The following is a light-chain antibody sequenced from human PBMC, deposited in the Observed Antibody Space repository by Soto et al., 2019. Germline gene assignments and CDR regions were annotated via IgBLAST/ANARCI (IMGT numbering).Light chain of an antibody. J-gene: IGKJ2*01. V-gene: IGKV3-11*01. CDR1: QSVSGY. CDR3: QQRTSSAPGDT. Sequence: DIVLTQAPATLSLSPGERATLSCRASQSVSGYLAWYQHKPGQAPRLLIYDVSSRATGVPARFSGSGSETDSPLAISVLEPEDFAVYYCQQRTSSAPGDTFGQATKLEI. CDR2: DVS.